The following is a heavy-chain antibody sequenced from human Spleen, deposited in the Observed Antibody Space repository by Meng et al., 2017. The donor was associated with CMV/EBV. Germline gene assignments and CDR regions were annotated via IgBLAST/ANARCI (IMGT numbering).Heavy chain of an antibody. CDR2: ISGSGDSI. Sequence: GGSLRLSCEASGFTFSTYEMNWVRQAPGKGLEWVSYISGSGDSIYYADSVKGRFTISRDNARNSLYLQVDSLRAEDTAVYYCARDPPPRITMIARFDYWGQGTLVTVSS. CDR3: ARDPPPRITMIARFDY. V-gene: IGHV3-48*03. D-gene: IGHD3-22*01. J-gene: IGHJ4*02. CDR1: GFTFSTYE.